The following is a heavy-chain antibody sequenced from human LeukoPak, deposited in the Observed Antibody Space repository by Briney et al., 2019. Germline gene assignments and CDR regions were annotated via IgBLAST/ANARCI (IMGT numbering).Heavy chain of an antibody. CDR2: ISSSGYTI. V-gene: IGHV3-48*03. J-gene: IGHJ6*03. Sequence: GGSLRLSCAASGFTFSSYEINWVRRAPGKGLEWVSYISSSGYTIHYADSVKGRFTISRDNAKNSLYLQMNSLRAEDTAVYYCASVTTVVEDYYYMDVWGKGTTVTISS. CDR3: ASVTTVVEDYYYMDV. CDR1: GFTFSSYE. D-gene: IGHD4-23*01.